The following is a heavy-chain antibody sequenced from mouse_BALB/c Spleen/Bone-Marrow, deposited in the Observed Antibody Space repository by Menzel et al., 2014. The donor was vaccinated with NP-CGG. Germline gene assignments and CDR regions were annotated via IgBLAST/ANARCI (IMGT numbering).Heavy chain of an antibody. Sequence: QVQLQQSGAELVKPGASVKMSCQASGYTFTSYWMPWVPQGPGQGLEWIGTIDPSDSYTSYNQKFKGKATLTVDTSSSTAYMQLSSLTSEDSAVYYCTRDDYGYWGQGTTLTVSS. J-gene: IGHJ2*01. V-gene: IGHV1S127*01. CDR3: TRDDYGY. CDR1: GYTFTSYW. D-gene: IGHD2-4*01. CDR2: IDPSDSYT.